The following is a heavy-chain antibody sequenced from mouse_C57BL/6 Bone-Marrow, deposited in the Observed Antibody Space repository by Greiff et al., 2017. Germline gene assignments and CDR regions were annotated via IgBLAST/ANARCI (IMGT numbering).Heavy chain of an antibody. D-gene: IGHD2-3*01. CDR1: GFAFSSSW. CDR3: APYDGYYYFDY. V-gene: IGHV1-82*01. J-gene: IGHJ2*01. Sequence: VQLQESGPELVKPGASVKISCTASGFAFSSSWMNWVKQRPGKGLEWIGRIYPGDGDTNYTAKFQGKATLTADKSSSTAYMQLSSLTSEDSAVYFCAPYDGYYYFDYWGQGTTLTVSS. CDR2: IYPGDGDT.